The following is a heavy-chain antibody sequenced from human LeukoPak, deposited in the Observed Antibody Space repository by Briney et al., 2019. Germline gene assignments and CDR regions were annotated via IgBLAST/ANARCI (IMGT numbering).Heavy chain of an antibody. CDR3: ARHPTQYYYDSSGYYVDAFDI. CDR1: GGSFSGYY. CDR2: INHSGST. V-gene: IGHV4-34*01. Sequence: PSETLSLTCAVYGGSFSGYYWSWIRQPPGKGLEWIGEINHSGSTNHNPSLKSRVTISVDTSKNQFSLKLSSVTAADTAVYYCARHPTQYYYDSSGYYVDAFDIWGQGTMVTVSS. D-gene: IGHD3-22*01. J-gene: IGHJ3*02.